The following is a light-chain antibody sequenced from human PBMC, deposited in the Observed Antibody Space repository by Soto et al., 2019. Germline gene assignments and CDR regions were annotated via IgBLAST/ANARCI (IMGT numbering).Light chain of an antibody. CDR2: DAF. V-gene: IGKV3D-15*01. J-gene: IGKJ1*01. CDR3: QHYNDWPRT. Sequence: EIVLTQSPATLSLTPGERATLSCRASQSVSSYLAWYQQKPGQTPRLLIYDAFNRATGIPARFSGSGSGTEFTLTISSLQSEDFAVYYCQHYNDWPRTFGQGTKVDIK. CDR1: QSVSSY.